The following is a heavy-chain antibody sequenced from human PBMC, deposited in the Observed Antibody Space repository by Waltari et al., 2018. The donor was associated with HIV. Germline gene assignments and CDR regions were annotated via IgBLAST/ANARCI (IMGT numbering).Heavy chain of an antibody. V-gene: IGHV4-59*01. J-gene: IGHJ6*03. CDR3: ARGDGGSSGWSDLTEYYYYMDV. CDR1: GGSISSYY. Sequence: QVQLQESGPGLVKPSETLSLTCTVSGGSISSYYWSWIRQPPGKGLEWIGYIYYSGSTNYNPSLKSRVTISVDTSKNQFSLKLSSVTAADTAVYYCARGDGGSSGWSDLTEYYYYMDVWGKGTTVTVSS. CDR2: IYYSGST. D-gene: IGHD6-19*01.